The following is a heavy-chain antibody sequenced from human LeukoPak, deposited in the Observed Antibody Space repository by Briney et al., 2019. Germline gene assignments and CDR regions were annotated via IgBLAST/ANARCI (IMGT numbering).Heavy chain of an antibody. Sequence: SETLSLTCTVSGGSITSGAYYWGWIRQPPGKGLEWIGSINDSGSTYSNPSLKSRGTISVDTSKNQFSLKLISVTAADTAVYYCARNRRSYDSSGYQNYFAYWGQGTLVIVSS. CDR3: ARNRRSYDSSGYQNYFAY. CDR2: INDSGST. CDR1: GGSITSGAYY. V-gene: IGHV4-39*01. J-gene: IGHJ4*02. D-gene: IGHD3-22*01.